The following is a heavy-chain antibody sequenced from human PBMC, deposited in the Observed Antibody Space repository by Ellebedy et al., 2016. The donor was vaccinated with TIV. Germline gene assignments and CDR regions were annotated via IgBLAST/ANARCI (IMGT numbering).Heavy chain of an antibody. J-gene: IGHJ4*02. CDR3: AKKVLAV. CDR2: ISATGGTT. Sequence: GESLKISCAASGFTFNKAWMNWVRQAPGKGLEWVSGISATGGTTFYSDSVKGRFTISRDNSKNTLYLQMNSLRVDDTAIYYCAKKVLAVWGQGTLVTVSS. D-gene: IGHD6-19*01. V-gene: IGHV3-23*01. CDR1: GFTFNKAW.